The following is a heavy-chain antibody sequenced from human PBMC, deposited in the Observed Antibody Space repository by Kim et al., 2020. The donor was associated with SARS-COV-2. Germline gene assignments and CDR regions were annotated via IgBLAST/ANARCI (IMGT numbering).Heavy chain of an antibody. J-gene: IGHJ4*02. D-gene: IGHD4-4*01. CDR2: I. Sequence: IYYSTSVRGRFTSTAGNDTNALYLQMNSLRAEETAVYYCARGPNYSPFDYWGQGTLVTVSS. CDR3: ARGPNYSPFDY. V-gene: IGHV3-48*03.